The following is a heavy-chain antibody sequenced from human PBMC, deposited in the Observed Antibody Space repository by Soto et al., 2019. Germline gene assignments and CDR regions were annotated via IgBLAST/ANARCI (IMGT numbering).Heavy chain of an antibody. V-gene: IGHV4-39*01. CDR3: AMYYFGSGRISDYFFDY. Sequence: PSETLSLTCTVSGGSIRRSSYYWGWIRQPPGKGLEWIGNIYFSGSTYNNPSLKSRVTVSVDTSKNQFSLNLSSVTAADTAVYYCAMYYFGSGRISDYFFDYWGQGTLVTVSS. CDR2: IYFSGST. CDR1: GGSIRRSSYY. J-gene: IGHJ4*02. D-gene: IGHD3-10*01.